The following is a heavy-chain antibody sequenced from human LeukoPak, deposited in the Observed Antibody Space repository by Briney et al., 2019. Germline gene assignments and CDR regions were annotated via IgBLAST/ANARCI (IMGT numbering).Heavy chain of an antibody. CDR3: AREAGIQLWSYFDY. V-gene: IGHV1-69*04. D-gene: IGHD5-18*01. CDR2: IIPIFGIA. Sequence: GSSVKVSCKASGGTFSSYAISWVRQAPGQGLEWMGRIIPIFGIANYARKFQGRVTITADKSTSTAYMELSSLRSEDTAVYYCAREAGIQLWSYFDYWGQGTLVTVSS. J-gene: IGHJ4*02. CDR1: GGTFSSYA.